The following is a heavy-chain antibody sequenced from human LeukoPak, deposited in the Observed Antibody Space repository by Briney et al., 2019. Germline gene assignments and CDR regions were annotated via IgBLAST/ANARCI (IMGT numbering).Heavy chain of an antibody. J-gene: IGHJ4*02. D-gene: IGHD5-24*01. V-gene: IGHV3-48*02. Sequence: PGGSLRLSCAASGFTFSSYGMNWVRQAPGKGLEWVSYIDGTSRAIYCADSVKGRFIVSRDNGKNSLFLQMNSLRDEDTAVYFCARKMALWGQGTLVTVSS. CDR3: ARKMAL. CDR1: GFTFSSYG. CDR2: IDGTSRAI.